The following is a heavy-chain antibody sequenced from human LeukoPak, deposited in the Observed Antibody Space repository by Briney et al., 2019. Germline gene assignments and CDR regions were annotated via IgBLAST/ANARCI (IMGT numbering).Heavy chain of an antibody. J-gene: IGHJ6*03. V-gene: IGHV1-18*01. Sequence: GASVKVSCKASGYTFNSYGISWVRQAPGQGLEWMGWISPNNGHTNYAQKLQGRISMTTDTSTSTAYMELRSLRSDDTAVYYCARLVIQDYGDYFDYYYYMDVWGKGTTVTVSS. D-gene: IGHD4-17*01. CDR2: ISPNNGHT. CDR3: ARLVIQDYGDYFDYYYYMDV. CDR1: GYTFNSYG.